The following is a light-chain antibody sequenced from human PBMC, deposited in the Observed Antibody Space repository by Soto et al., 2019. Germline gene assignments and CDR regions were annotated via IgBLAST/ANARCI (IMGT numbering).Light chain of an antibody. V-gene: IGKV1-39*01. Sequence: DIQMTQKPSSLSTSLGDRVTIICRASQTISSYLNWYQQKPGKAPKLLISAASSLQSGVPSRFSGSGSGTDFTLTISSLQPEDFATYYCQQSYSTPFTFGQGTRLEIK. CDR3: QQSYSTPFT. CDR1: QTISSY. J-gene: IGKJ5*01. CDR2: AAS.